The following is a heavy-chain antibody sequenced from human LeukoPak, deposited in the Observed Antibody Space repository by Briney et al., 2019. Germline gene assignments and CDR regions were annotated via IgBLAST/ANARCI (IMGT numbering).Heavy chain of an antibody. V-gene: IGHV1-2*02. D-gene: IGHD2-15*01. CDR2: INPNSGGT. Sequence: ASVKVSCKASEYTFTGYYMHWVRQAPGQGLEWMGWINPNSGGTNYAQKFQGRVTMTRDTSISTAYMELSRLRSDDTAVYYCARDAAGMFVVVVAADFDYWGQGTLVTVSS. J-gene: IGHJ4*02. CDR3: ARDAAGMFVVVVAADFDY. CDR1: EYTFTGYY.